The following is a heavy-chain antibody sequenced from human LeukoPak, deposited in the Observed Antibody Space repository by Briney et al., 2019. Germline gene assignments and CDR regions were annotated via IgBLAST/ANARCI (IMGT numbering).Heavy chain of an antibody. CDR3: AKGGSAMASVHFDY. J-gene: IGHJ4*02. V-gene: IGHV3-9*01. Sequence: SLRLSCAASGFTFDDYAMHWVRQAPGKGLEWVSGISWNSGSIGYADSVKGRFTISRDNAKNSLYLQMNSLRAEDTAVYYCAKGGSAMASVHFDYWGQGTLVTVSS. CDR2: ISWNSGSI. D-gene: IGHD5-18*01. CDR1: GFTFDDYA.